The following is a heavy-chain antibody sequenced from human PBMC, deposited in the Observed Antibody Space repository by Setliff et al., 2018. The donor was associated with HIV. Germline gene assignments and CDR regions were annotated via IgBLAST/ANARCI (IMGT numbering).Heavy chain of an antibody. CDR2: IIPMFGTL. D-gene: IGHD1-26*01. J-gene: IGHJ3*02. V-gene: IGHV1-69*05. CDR3: ARGHSHGYGYSGSYGHFDI. Sequence: SVKVSCKASGGTFSSYAINWVRQAPGQGLEWMGGIIPMFGTLNFAQKFQGRVTVTTDESTSTAYMELNSLRSEDTAVYYCARGHSHGYGYSGSYGHFDIWGQGTMVTVSS. CDR1: GGTFSSYA.